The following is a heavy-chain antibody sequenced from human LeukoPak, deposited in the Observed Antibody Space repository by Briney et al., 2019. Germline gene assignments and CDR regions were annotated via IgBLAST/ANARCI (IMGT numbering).Heavy chain of an antibody. Sequence: GGSLRLSCAASGFTFSNYAMSWVRQAPGKGLEWVSSISISSGTTYYADSVKGRFTISRDNSKKTLYLQMNSLRAEDTAVYYCAKDRFALDYWGQGTLVTVSS. CDR3: AKDRFALDY. D-gene: IGHD3-16*01. V-gene: IGHV3-23*01. J-gene: IGHJ4*02. CDR2: ISISSGTT. CDR1: GFTFSNYA.